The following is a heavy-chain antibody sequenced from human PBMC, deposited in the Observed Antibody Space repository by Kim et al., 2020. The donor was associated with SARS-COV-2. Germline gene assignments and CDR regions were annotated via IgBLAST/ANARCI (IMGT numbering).Heavy chain of an antibody. CDR2: IIPILGIA. Sequence: SVKVSCKASGGTFSSYAISWVRQAPGQGLEWMGRIIPILGIANYAQKFQGRVTITADKSTSTAYMELSSLRSEDTAVYYCARLVIADSPKSRLLDGGELGHFDYWGQGTLVTVSS. D-gene: IGHD2-21*01. V-gene: IGHV1-69*04. J-gene: IGHJ4*02. CDR3: ARLVIADSPKSRLLDGGELGHFDY. CDR1: GGTFSSYA.